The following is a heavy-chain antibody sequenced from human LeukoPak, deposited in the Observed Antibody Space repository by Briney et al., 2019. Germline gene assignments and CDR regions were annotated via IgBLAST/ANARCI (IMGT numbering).Heavy chain of an antibody. V-gene: IGHV4-59*01. CDR1: GGSISSYY. J-gene: IGHJ4*02. D-gene: IGHD6-19*01. CDR3: ARDRASTGYSSGWYDY. Sequence: SETLSLTCTVSGGSISSYYWSWIRQPPGKGLEWIGYIYYSGSTNYNPSLKSRVTISVDTSKNQFSLKLSSVTAADTAVYYCARDRASTGYSSGWYDYWGQGTLVTVSS. CDR2: IYYSGST.